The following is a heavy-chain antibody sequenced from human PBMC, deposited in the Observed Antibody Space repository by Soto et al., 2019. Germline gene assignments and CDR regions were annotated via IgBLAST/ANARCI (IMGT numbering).Heavy chain of an antibody. CDR1: GCTFPSYY. D-gene: IGHD3-22*01. J-gene: IGHJ6*02. CDR3: ARSLITMIVVVTGGMDV. Sequence: GASVKVSCKASGCTFPSYYMHWLRQAPGQGLEWMGIINPSGGSTSYAQKFQGRVTMTRDTSTSTVYMELSSLRSEDTAVYYCARSLITMIVVVTGGMDVWGQGTTVTVSS. V-gene: IGHV1-46*01. CDR2: INPSGGST.